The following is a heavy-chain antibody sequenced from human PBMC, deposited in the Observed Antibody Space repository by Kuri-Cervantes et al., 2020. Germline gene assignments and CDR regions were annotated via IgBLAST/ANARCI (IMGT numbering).Heavy chain of an antibody. V-gene: IGHV4-34*01. D-gene: IGHD3-3*01. CDR1: GGSFSGYY. J-gene: IGHJ4*02. Sequence: SETRSLTCAVYGGSFSGYYWSWIRQPPGKGLEWIGEINHSGSTNYNPSLKSRVTISVDTSKNQFSLKLSSVTAADTAVYYCARGFTILGVVMYYFDYWGQGTMVTVSS. CDR3: ARGFTILGVVMYYFDY. CDR2: INHSGST.